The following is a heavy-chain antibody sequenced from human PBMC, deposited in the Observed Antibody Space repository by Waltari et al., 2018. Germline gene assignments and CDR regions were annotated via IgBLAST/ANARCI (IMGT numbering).Heavy chain of an antibody. CDR2: IWYDGSNK. CDR3: ARASGGSA. V-gene: IGHV3-33*01. J-gene: IGHJ5*02. Sequence: QVQLVESGGGVVQPGRSLRLSCAASGFPFISYGLHWVRQAPGKGLEWVAVIWYDGSNKYYADSVKGRFTISRDNSKNTLYLQMNSLRAEDTAVYYCARASGGSAWGQGTLVTDSS. CDR1: GFPFISYG. D-gene: IGHD2-15*01.